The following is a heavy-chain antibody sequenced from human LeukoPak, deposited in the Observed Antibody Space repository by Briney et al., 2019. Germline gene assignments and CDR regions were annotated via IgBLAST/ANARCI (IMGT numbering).Heavy chain of an antibody. D-gene: IGHD6-19*01. Sequence: GSLELPCGVSGFPFNNYWMSWVRQAPGEGLEGVANITPDGSDRYYVDSLKGRVTISRDNTKSSLYLQLNSLRAEDTAVYYCVPGGLAVSGIDYWGQGALVTVSS. CDR1: GFPFNNYW. CDR2: ITPDGSDR. J-gene: IGHJ4*02. V-gene: IGHV3-7*01. CDR3: VPGGLAVSGIDY.